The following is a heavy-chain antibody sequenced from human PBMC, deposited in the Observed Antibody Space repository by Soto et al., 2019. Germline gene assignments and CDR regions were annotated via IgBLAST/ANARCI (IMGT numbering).Heavy chain of an antibody. J-gene: IGHJ4*02. CDR3: ARGVGIKWDPNGYYFDY. V-gene: IGHV3-74*01. CDR2: INSEGSRT. CDR1: GFTFSSYW. Sequence: EVQLVESGGGLVQSGGSLRLSCAASGFTFSSYWMHWVRQAPGKGLVWVSRINSEGSRTTYADSVKGRFTISRDSATNTLYLQMNSRRAEDTAVYYCARGVGIKWDPNGYYFDYWGQGTLVTVSS. D-gene: IGHD2-21*01.